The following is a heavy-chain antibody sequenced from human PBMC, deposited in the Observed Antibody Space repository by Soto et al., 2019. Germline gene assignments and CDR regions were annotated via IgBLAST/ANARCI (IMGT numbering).Heavy chain of an antibody. J-gene: IGHJ4*02. Sequence: SETLSLTCTVSGGSIRSYYWCWIRQPPGKGLEWIGYIYYSGSTNYNPSLKSRVTISVDTSKNQFSLKLTSVTAADTAVYYCARRNSATPHFDYWGQGTLVTVSS. D-gene: IGHD1-1*01. V-gene: IGHV4-59*08. CDR1: GGSIRSYY. CDR2: IYYSGST. CDR3: ARRNSATPHFDY.